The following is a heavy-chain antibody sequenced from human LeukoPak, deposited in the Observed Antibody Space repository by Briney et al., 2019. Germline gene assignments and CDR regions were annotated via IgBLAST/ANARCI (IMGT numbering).Heavy chain of an antibody. CDR1: GFTFSSYW. D-gene: IGHD5-18*01. V-gene: IGHV3-7*01. J-gene: IGHJ3*02. CDR2: IKQDGSEK. CDR3: ARDRGYSYAVQAFDI. Sequence: GGSLRLSCAASGFTFSSYWMSWVRQAPGKGLEWVANIKQDGSEKYYVDSVKGRFTISRDNAKNSLYLQMNSLRAEDTAVYYCARDRGYSYAVQAFDIWGQGTMVTVSS.